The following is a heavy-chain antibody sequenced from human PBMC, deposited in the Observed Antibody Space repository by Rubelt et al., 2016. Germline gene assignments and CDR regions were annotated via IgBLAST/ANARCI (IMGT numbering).Heavy chain of an antibody. CDR3: AVSYNSQWV. J-gene: IGHJ4*02. Sequence: QVQLVQSGAEVKKPGASVKVSCKASGYTFNVYYMHWVRQAPGHGLEWMGRLNPDRGGPNSAQKFQARVTMTREKSISTAYMQLGNLRSEDTAVYDWAVSYNSQWVWGQGTLVTVSS. CDR2: LNPDRGGP. D-gene: IGHD1-14*01. CDR1: GYTFNVYY. V-gene: IGHV1-2*06.